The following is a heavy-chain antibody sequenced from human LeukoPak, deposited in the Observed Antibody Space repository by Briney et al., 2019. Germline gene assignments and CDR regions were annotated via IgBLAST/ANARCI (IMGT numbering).Heavy chain of an antibody. Sequence: GGSLEISWKGSGYLFNSYWISWVRQMPGKGLEWMGRIDPSDSYTNYSPSFQGHVTISADKSISTAYLQWSSLKASDTAMYYCARPRYCSSTSCYGPSDYWGQGTLVTVSS. CDR2: IDPSDSYT. J-gene: IGHJ4*02. CDR3: ARPRYCSSTSCYGPSDY. V-gene: IGHV5-10-1*01. CDR1: GYLFNSYW. D-gene: IGHD2-2*01.